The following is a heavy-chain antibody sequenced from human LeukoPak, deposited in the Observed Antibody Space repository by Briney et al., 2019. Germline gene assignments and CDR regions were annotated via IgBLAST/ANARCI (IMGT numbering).Heavy chain of an antibody. CDR2: FDPEDGGT. CDR1: GYTLTELS. CDR3: ATPSPVTTPGLRRRYYFDY. V-gene: IGHV1-24*01. D-gene: IGHD4-17*01. Sequence: ASVKVSCKVSGYTLTELSMHWVRQAPGKGLEWMGGFDPEDGGTIYAQKFQGRVTMTEDTSTDTAYMELSSLRSEDTAVYYCATPSPVTTPGLRRRYYFDYWGQGTLVTVSS. J-gene: IGHJ4*02.